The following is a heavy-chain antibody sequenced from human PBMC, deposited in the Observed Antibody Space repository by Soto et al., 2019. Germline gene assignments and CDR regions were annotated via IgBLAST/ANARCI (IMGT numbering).Heavy chain of an antibody. D-gene: IGHD6-25*01. CDR2: MNPHTGNT. Sequence: QVQLVQSGAEVKKPGASAKVSCKASGYTFATYDFAWVRQATGQGLEWMGWMNPHTGNTGYAQAFRGRVTMTRNTSITTAYMELSSLRSEDTAVYFCARRKERSGPYYLDYWGQGTLVTVSS. CDR1: GYTFATYD. CDR3: ARRKERSGPYYLDY. V-gene: IGHV1-8*01. J-gene: IGHJ4*02.